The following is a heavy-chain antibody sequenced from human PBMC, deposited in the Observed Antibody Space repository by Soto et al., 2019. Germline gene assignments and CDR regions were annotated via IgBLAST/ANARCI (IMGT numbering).Heavy chain of an antibody. CDR2: IFYSGSI. Sequence: QLQLQESGPGLVKPSETLSLTCTVSGGSISSSSYWWGWIRQPPGKGLEWIGSIFYSGSIYYTPSLKRRVTISVDTSENQFSLTRSSVTAADTAVYYCARQERWRVAIDYWGQGTLVTVSS. D-gene: IGHD2-15*01. V-gene: IGHV4-39*01. CDR3: ARQERWRVAIDY. J-gene: IGHJ4*02. CDR1: GGSISSSSYW.